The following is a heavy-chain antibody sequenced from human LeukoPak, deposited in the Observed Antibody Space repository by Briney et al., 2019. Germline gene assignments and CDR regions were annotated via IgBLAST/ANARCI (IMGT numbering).Heavy chain of an antibody. D-gene: IGHD5-24*01. CDR2: IYTSGST. J-gene: IGHJ6*03. V-gene: IGHV4-4*09. CDR3: ARRRDGYNRSRDYYYYMDV. CDR1: GGSFSGYY. Sequence: PSETLSLTCAVYGGSFSGYYWSWIRQPPGKGLEWIGYIYTSGSTNYNPSLKSRVTISVDTSKNQFSLKLSSVTAADTAVYYCARRRDGYNRSRDYYYYMDVWGKGTTVTVAS.